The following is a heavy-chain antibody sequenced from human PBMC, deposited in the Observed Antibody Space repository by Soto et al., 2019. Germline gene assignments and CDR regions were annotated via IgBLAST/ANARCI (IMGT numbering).Heavy chain of an antibody. CDR2: ISGSGGST. CDR1: GFTFSSYA. CDR3: AKALTEGRPTIAAAGTGGLDY. Sequence: GGSLRLSCAASGFTFSSYAMSWVRQAPGKGLEWVSAISGSGGSTYYADSVKGRFTISRDNSKNTLYLQMNSLRAEDTAVYYCAKALTEGRPTIAAAGTGGLDYWGQGTLVTVSS. V-gene: IGHV3-23*01. J-gene: IGHJ4*02. D-gene: IGHD6-13*01.